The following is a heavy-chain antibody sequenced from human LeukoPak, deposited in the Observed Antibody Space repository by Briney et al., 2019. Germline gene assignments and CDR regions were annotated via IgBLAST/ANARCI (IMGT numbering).Heavy chain of an antibody. J-gene: IGHJ3*02. Sequence: PGGSLRLSCAASGFTVSSSHMSWVRQAPGKGLEWVSVMFSGGTPYYADSVKGRFTISSDNSKNTLFLQMSSLRAEDTAFYYCTRGISSGSAFDIWGQGTMVTVSS. CDR3: TRGISSGSAFDI. V-gene: IGHV3-53*01. CDR2: MFSGGTP. CDR1: GFTVSSSH. D-gene: IGHD6-19*01.